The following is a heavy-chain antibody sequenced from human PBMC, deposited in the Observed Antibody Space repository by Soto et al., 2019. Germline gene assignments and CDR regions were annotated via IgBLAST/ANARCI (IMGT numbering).Heavy chain of an antibody. D-gene: IGHD4-17*01. Sequence: QVQLQESGPGLVKPSQTLSLTCTVSGGSISSGGYYWSWIRQHPGKVLEWIGYIYYSGSTYYNPSLKSRVTISVDTSKNQFSLKLSSVTAADTAVYYCARTNYVDYVFDYWGQGTLVTVSS. J-gene: IGHJ4*02. CDR3: ARTNYVDYVFDY. V-gene: IGHV4-31*03. CDR1: GGSISSGGYY. CDR2: IYYSGST.